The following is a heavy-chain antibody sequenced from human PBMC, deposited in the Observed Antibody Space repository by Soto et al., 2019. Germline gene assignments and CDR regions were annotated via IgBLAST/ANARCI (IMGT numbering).Heavy chain of an antibody. V-gene: IGHV4-59*01. CDR2: IYYIGGT. CDR1: GGSISSYY. J-gene: IGHJ5*02. CDR3: ARGLRRQLLNWFDP. D-gene: IGHD2-2*01. Sequence: SETLSLTCTVSGGSISSYYWSWIRQPPGKGLEWIGYIYYIGGTNYNPSLKSRVTISVDTSKNQFSLKLSSVTAADTAVYYCARGLRRQLLNWFDPWGQGTLVTVSS.